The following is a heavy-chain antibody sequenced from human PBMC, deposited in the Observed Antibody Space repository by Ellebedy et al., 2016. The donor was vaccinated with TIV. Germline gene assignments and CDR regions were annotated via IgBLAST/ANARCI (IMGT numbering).Heavy chain of an antibody. Sequence: MPSETLSLTCTVSGGSISSYYWSWIRQPPGKGLEWIGYIYYSGSTNYNPSLKSRRTISVDTSKNQFSLKLSSVTAADTAVHYCAREGYSYATDYWGQGTLVTVSS. D-gene: IGHD5-18*01. CDR1: GGSISSYY. CDR2: IYYSGST. CDR3: AREGYSYATDY. V-gene: IGHV4-59*01. J-gene: IGHJ4*02.